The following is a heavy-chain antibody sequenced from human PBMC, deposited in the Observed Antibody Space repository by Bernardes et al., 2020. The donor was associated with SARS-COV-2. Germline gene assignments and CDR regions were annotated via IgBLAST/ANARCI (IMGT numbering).Heavy chain of an antibody. J-gene: IGHJ6*02. CDR1: GYTLTALS. V-gene: IGHV1-24*01. D-gene: IGHD3-10*01. CDR3: ATATGGGSGSHKNYYYYYGMDV. CDR2: FDPEDGET. Sequence: ASGKVFCKVSGYTLTALSMHWVRQAPGKGLEWMGGFDPEDGETIYAQKFQGRVTMTEDTSTDTAYMELSSLRSEDTAVYYCATATGGGSGSHKNYYYYYGMDVWGQGTTVTVSS.